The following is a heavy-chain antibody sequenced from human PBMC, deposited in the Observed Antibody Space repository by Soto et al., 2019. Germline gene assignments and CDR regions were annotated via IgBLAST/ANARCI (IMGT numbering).Heavy chain of an antibody. CDR3: ARDTDTAMVNDYYGMDV. CDR1: GGTFSSYA. CDR2: IIPIFGTA. D-gene: IGHD5-18*01. J-gene: IGHJ6*02. Sequence: QVQLVQSGAEVKNPGSSVKVSCKASGGTFSSYAISWVRQAPGQGLEWMGGIIPIFGTANYAQKFQGRVTITADESTSTAYMELSSLRSEDTAVYYCARDTDTAMVNDYYGMDVWGQGTTVTVSS. V-gene: IGHV1-69*01.